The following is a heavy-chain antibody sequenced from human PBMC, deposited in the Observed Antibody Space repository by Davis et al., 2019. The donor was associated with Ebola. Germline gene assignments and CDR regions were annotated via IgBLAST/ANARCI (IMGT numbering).Heavy chain of an antibody. CDR1: GGSFSGYY. Sequence: PSETLSLTCAVYGGSFSGYYWSWIRQPPGKGLEWIGEINHSGSTNYNPSLKSRVTISVDTSKNQFSLKLSSVTAADTAVYYCARGVVVVPAAIGAVLDYWGQGTLVTVSS. D-gene: IGHD2-2*02. J-gene: IGHJ4*02. CDR2: INHSGST. CDR3: ARGVVVVPAAIGAVLDY. V-gene: IGHV4-34*01.